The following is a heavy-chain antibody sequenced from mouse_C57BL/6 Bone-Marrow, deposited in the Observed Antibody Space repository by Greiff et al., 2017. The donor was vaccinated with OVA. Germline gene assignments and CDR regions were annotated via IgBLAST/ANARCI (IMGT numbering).Heavy chain of an antibody. CDR1: GSTLTSYW. V-gene: IGHV1-64*01. J-gene: IGHJ3*01. Sequence: QVQLQQPGAELVKPGASVKLSCKASGSTLTSYWMHWVKQRPGQGLEWIGMIHPNSGSTNYNEKFKSKGTLTVDNTSSKAYMKLSGQTDDTPAVYDCSRNVIYEWYDVFAYWGQGTFVTVSA. CDR3: SRNVIYEWYDVFAY. CDR2: IHPNSGST. D-gene: IGHD2-14*01.